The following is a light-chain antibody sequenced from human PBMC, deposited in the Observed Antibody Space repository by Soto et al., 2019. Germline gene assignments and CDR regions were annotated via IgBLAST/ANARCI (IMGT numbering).Light chain of an antibody. CDR3: LEYANAPYT. J-gene: IGKJ2*01. CDR2: GAS. CDR1: QSVIINS. Sequence: EIVLTQSPGTLSLSPGDRATLSCRASQSVIINSLAWYQQQPGQAPRLLIYGASNRATGVPDRCSGSGSGTHLTIAISRMQPEDLAVYYCLEYANAPYTCGQGTNLEIK. V-gene: IGKV3-20*01.